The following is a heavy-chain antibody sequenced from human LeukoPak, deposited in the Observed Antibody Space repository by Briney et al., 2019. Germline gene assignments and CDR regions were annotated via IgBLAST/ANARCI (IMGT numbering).Heavy chain of an antibody. CDR2: ISGCGGST. CDR3: AKDRRGYSYGTLDY. D-gene: IGHD5-18*01. CDR1: GFTFSSYA. V-gene: IGHV3-23*01. Sequence: GGSLRLSCAASGFTFSSYAMSWVRQAPGKGLEWVSAISGCGGSTYYADSVKGRFTISRDNSKNTLYLQMNSLRAEDTAVYYCAKDRRGYSYGTLDYWGQGTLVTVSS. J-gene: IGHJ4*02.